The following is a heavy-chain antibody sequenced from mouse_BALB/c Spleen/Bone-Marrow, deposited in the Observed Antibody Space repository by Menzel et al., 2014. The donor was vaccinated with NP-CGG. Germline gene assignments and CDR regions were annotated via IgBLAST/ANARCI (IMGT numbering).Heavy chain of an antibody. CDR3: AISIEYRPLVY. V-gene: IGHV1-39*01. D-gene: IGHD2-14*01. J-gene: IGHJ3*01. CDR1: GYSFTGYN. CDR2: IDPYYGGI. Sequence: EVQLQESGPELEEPGASVKISCKASGYSFTGYNMNWVKQNNGKSLEWIGNIDPYYGGISYNQKFKGKATLTVDKSSNTAYMQLKSLTSEDSAIYYCAISIEYRPLVYWGQGTLVTVSA.